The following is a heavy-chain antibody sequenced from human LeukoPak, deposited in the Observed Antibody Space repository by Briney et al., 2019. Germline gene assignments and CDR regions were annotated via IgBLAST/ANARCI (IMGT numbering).Heavy chain of an antibody. CDR3: ARVRTGLKYDSSGYPTYYFDY. D-gene: IGHD3-22*01. Sequence: GASVKVSCKASGYTFTSYGISWVRQAPGQGLEWMGWISAYNGNTNYAQKLQGRVTMTTDTSTSTAYMELRSLRSDDTAVYYCARVRTGLKYDSSGYPTYYFDYWGQGTLVTVSS. CDR2: ISAYNGNT. CDR1: GYTFTSYG. V-gene: IGHV1-18*01. J-gene: IGHJ4*02.